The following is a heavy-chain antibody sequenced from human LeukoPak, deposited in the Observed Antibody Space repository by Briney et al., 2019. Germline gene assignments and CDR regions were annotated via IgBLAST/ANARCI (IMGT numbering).Heavy chain of an antibody. CDR3: AKAYSSSSGYYYYYYMDV. Sequence: PSETLSLTCTVSGGSISSYYWSWIRQPPGKGLEWIGYIYTSGSTNYNPSLKSRVTISVDTSKNQFSLKLSSVTAADTAVYYCAKAYSSSSGYYYYYYMDVWGKGTTVTVSS. CDR2: IYTSGST. J-gene: IGHJ6*03. CDR1: GGSISSYY. V-gene: IGHV4-4*09. D-gene: IGHD6-6*01.